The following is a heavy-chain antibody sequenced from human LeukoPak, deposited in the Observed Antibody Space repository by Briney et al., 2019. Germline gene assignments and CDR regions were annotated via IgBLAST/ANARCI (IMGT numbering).Heavy chain of an antibody. CDR1: GGTFSNYD. CDR3: ARSGYDLRAFDI. V-gene: IGHV1-69*06. CDR2: IIPIFGTS. D-gene: IGHD5-12*01. Sequence: SVKVSCKASGGTFSNYDINWVRQAPGQGLEWMGGIIPIFGTSNYAQNFQGRVTITADKSTYTAYMELNSLRSEDTAVYYCARSGYDLRAFDIWGQGTMVTVSS. J-gene: IGHJ3*02.